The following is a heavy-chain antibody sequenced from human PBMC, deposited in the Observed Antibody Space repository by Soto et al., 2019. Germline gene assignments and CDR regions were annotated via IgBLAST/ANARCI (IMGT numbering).Heavy chain of an antibody. CDR2: IWYDGSNK. CDR3: AGDLRAAAGDWLGLDC. D-gene: IGHD6-13*01. J-gene: IGHJ4*02. CDR1: GFTFSSYG. Sequence: QVQLVESGGGVVQPGRSLRLSCAASGFTFSSYGMHWVRQAPGKGLEWVAVIWYDGSNKYYADSVKGRFTISRDNSKNTVYRQMTALRAEDTAVYCGAGDLRAAAGDWLGLDCGGRGTLVTVPS. V-gene: IGHV3-33*01.